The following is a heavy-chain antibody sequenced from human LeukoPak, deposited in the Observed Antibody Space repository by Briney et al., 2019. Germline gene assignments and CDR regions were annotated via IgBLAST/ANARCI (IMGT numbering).Heavy chain of an antibody. J-gene: IGHJ6*02. CDR3: ARGYYYGSSCYYRPTGYYYGMDV. V-gene: IGHV3-11*01. D-gene: IGHD3-22*01. CDR1: GFTFSDYY. CDR2: ISSSGSTI. Sequence: GGSLRLSCAASGFTFSDYYMSWIRQAPGEGLEWVSYISSSGSTIYYADSVKGRFTISRDNAKNSLYLQMNSLRAEDTAVYYCARGYYYGSSCYYRPTGYYYGMDVWGQGTTVTVSS.